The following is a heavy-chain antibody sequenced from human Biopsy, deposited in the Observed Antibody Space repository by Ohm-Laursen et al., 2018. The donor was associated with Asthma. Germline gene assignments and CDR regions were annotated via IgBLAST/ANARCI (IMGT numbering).Heavy chain of an antibody. J-gene: IGHJ4*02. D-gene: IGHD5-12*01. CDR2: THYSGST. CDR3: ASPVNRAFGGYEWAAVFDY. Sequence: TLSLTCTVSGASIRGSGSYWAWIRQAPGKGPEWIGTTHYSGSTFYKPSLRSRVTMSLDTSTNQFSLRRRSVTATDTAVYYCASPVNRAFGGYEWAAVFDYWGQGILVTISS. CDR1: GASIRGSGSY. V-gene: IGHV4-39*01.